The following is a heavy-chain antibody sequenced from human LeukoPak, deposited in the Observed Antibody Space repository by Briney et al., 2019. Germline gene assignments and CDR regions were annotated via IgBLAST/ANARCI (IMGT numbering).Heavy chain of an antibody. CDR2: ISSGSVII. V-gene: IGHV3-48*01. CDR1: GFTFSSFS. Sequence: GGSLRLSCAASGFTFSSFSMNWVRQAPGKGLEWVSYISSGSVIIYYADSVKGRFTISRDNAKNSLYLQMNSLRAEDTAVYYCARARGGTSYYFDYWGQGSLVTVSS. CDR3: ARARGGTSYYFDY. J-gene: IGHJ4*02.